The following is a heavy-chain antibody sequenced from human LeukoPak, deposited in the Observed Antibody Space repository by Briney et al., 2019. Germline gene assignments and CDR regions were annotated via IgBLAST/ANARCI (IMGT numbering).Heavy chain of an antibody. CDR2: INPNSGGT. CDR1: GYTFTTYA. Sequence: GASVKVSCKASGYTFTTYAMNWVRQAPGQGLEWMGWINPNSGGTNYAQKFQGRVTMTRDTSISTAYMELSRLRSDDTAVYYCARDRGYSSSWXXPDXXXQGXLVTVX. V-gene: IGHV1-2*02. CDR3: ARDRGYSSSWXXPDX. J-gene: IGHJ4*02. D-gene: IGHD6-13*01.